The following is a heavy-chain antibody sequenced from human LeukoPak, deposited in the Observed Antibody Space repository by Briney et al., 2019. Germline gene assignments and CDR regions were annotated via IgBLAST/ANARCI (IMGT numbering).Heavy chain of an antibody. D-gene: IGHD3-9*01. Sequence: GESLKISCKGSGYSFTSYWIGWVRQMPGKGLEWMGIIYPGDFDTRYSPSFQGQVTISADKSISTAYLQWSSLKASDTAMYYCARSLRYFDWLLPDGDAFDIWGQGTMVTVSS. V-gene: IGHV5-51*01. J-gene: IGHJ3*02. CDR1: GYSFTSYW. CDR2: IYPGDFDT. CDR3: ARSLRYFDWLLPDGDAFDI.